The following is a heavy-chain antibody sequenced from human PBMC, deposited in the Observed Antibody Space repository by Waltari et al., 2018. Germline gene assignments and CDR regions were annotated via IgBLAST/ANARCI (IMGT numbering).Heavy chain of an antibody. V-gene: IGHV3-23*04. CDR2: INFSGGKT. Sequence: EVQLVESGGGLIQPGGSLRLSCAASGFNFRNYAMTWVRQAPGKGLGWVARINFSGGKTVYADAVKGRSNIARDNSKNTLSIQLDSLRLDDTAVYFCARVNRESLIRGATIDSWGQGTRVTVSS. D-gene: IGHD3-10*01. J-gene: IGHJ4*02. CDR3: ARVNRESLIRGATIDS. CDR1: GFNFRNYA.